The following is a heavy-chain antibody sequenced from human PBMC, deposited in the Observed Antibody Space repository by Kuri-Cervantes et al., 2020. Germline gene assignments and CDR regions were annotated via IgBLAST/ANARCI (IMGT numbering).Heavy chain of an antibody. CDR2: IKQDGSEK. CDR1: GFTFSDYY. D-gene: IGHD2-2*02. Sequence: GESLKISCAASGFTFSDYYMSWVRQAPGKGLEWVANIKQDGSEKYYVDSVKGRFTISRDNSKNTLYLQMNSLRAEDTAVYYCARDLGHYCSSTSCYTLVPYYGMDVWGQGTTVTVSS. CDR3: ARDLGHYCSSTSCYTLVPYYGMDV. V-gene: IGHV3-7*01. J-gene: IGHJ6*02.